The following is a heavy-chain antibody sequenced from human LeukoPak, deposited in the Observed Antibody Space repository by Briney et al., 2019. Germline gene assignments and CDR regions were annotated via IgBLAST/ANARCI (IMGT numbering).Heavy chain of an antibody. CDR2: IYPGDSDT. Sequence: GESLKISCKGSGYSFTSYWIGWVRQMPGKGLEWMGIIYPGDSDTRYSPSFQGQVTISADKSISTAYLQWSSLKASDTAMYYCARLIPDYYDSSGYYHYVGKNYYYYYMDVWGKGTTVTISS. CDR1: GYSFTSYW. J-gene: IGHJ6*03. V-gene: IGHV5-51*01. CDR3: ARLIPDYYDSSGYYHYVGKNYYYYYMDV. D-gene: IGHD3-22*01.